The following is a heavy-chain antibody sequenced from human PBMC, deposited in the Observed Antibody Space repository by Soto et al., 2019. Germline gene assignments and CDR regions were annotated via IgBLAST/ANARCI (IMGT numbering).Heavy chain of an antibody. V-gene: IGHV1-58*02. CDR1: GFTFTSSA. Sequence: SVKVSCKASGFTFTSSAMQWVRQARGQRLEWIGWIVVGSGNTNYAQKFQERVTITRDMSTSTAYMELSSLRSEDTAVYYCAACSSGPLRGWYSFHRSWAFDIWGQGTMVTVSS. D-gene: IGHD6-19*01. J-gene: IGHJ3*02. CDR2: IVVGSGNT. CDR3: AACSSGPLRGWYSFHRSWAFDI.